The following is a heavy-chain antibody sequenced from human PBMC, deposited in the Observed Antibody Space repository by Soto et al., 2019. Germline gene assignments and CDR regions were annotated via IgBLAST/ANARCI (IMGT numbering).Heavy chain of an antibody. D-gene: IGHD2-15*01. Sequence: PSGRLSITCTVSGGSISSGDYSWSWIRQPPGKGLEWIGYIYYSGSTYYNPSLKSRVTISVDTSKNQFSLKLSSVTAADTAVYYCARGGRCSGGSCYWFDPWGQGTLVTVSS. J-gene: IGHJ5*02. V-gene: IGHV4-30-4*01. CDR1: GGSISSGDYS. CDR2: IYYSGST. CDR3: ARGGRCSGGSCYWFDP.